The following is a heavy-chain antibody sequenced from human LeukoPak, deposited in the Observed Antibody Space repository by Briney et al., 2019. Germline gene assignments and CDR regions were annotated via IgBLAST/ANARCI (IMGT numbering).Heavy chain of an antibody. CDR3: AKDLNYFDSSSSESY. Sequence: PGGSLRLSCAASGFTFSSYAMSWVRQTPGKGLEWVSAISGSGGSTYYADSVKGRFTISRDNSKNTLYLQMNSLRAEDTALYYCAKDLNYFDSSSSESYWGQGTQVTVSS. J-gene: IGHJ4*02. CDR2: ISGSGGST. D-gene: IGHD3-22*01. V-gene: IGHV3-23*01. CDR1: GFTFSSYA.